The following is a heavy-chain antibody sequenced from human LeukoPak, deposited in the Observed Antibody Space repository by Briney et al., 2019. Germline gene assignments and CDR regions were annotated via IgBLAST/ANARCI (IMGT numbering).Heavy chain of an antibody. CDR1: GGTFSGYA. J-gene: IGHJ3*02. CDR3: ARASSSWYFAFDI. V-gene: IGHV1-69*04. CDR2: IIPILGIA. Sequence: EASVKVSCKASGGTFSGYAISWVRQAPGQGLEWMGRIIPILGIANYAQKFQGRVTITADKSTSTAYMELSSLRSEDTAVYYCARASSSWYFAFDIWGQGTMVTVSS. D-gene: IGHD6-13*01.